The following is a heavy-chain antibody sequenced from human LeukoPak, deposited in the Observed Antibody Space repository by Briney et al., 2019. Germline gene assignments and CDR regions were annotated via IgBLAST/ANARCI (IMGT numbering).Heavy chain of an antibody. CDR1: GGSISSGSYY. J-gene: IGHJ6*03. Sequence: SETLSLTCTVSGGSISSGSYYWSWIWQPAGKGLEWIGRIYTSGSTNYNPSLKSRVTISVDTSKNQFSLKLSSVTAADTAVYYCARDADIVVVPAAMSDYYYYYYMDVWGKGTTVTVSS. CDR2: IYTSGST. D-gene: IGHD2-2*01. CDR3: ARDADIVVVPAAMSDYYYYYYMDV. V-gene: IGHV4-61*02.